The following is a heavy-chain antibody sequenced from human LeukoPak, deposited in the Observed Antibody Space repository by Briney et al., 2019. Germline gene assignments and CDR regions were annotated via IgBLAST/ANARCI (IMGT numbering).Heavy chain of an antibody. CDR2: SDVGDGGT. V-gene: IGHV3-23*01. CDR3: ARDRSGSTH. J-gene: IGHJ4*02. Sequence: GGSLRLSCAASGFTFSSYAMTWVRQAPGKGLEWVSTSDVGDGGTYYADSVKGRFTISRDNPKNTLYLQMNSQTADDTAVYYCARDRSGSTHWGPGTLVTVSS. CDR1: GFTFSSYA. D-gene: IGHD1-26*01.